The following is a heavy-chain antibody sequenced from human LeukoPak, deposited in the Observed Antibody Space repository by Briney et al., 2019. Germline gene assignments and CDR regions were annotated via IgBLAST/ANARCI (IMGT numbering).Heavy chain of an antibody. Sequence: PGGSLRLSCAASGFTFSSYAMSWVRQAPGKGLEWVSAISGSGGSTYYADSVKGRFTISRDNSKNTLYLQMNSLRAEDTAVYYCARAPKVLWSYYFDYWGQGTLVTVSS. CDR3: ARAPKVLWSYYFDY. J-gene: IGHJ4*02. D-gene: IGHD3-10*01. CDR2: ISGSGGST. V-gene: IGHV3-23*01. CDR1: GFTFSSYA.